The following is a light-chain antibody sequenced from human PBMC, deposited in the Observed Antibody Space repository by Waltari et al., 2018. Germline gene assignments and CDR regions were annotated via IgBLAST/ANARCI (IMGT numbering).Light chain of an antibody. V-gene: IGKV3-11*01. J-gene: IGKJ5*01. CDR2: DAS. CDR1: QSVSSY. Sequence: EIVLTQSPATLSLSPGERATLSCRASQSVSSYLAWYQQKPGQAPRLLIYDASNRATGIPARFSGRGSGTDFTLTISSLVPEDFAVYYCQRRSNWPPPITFGQGTRLEIK. CDR3: QRRSNWPPPIT.